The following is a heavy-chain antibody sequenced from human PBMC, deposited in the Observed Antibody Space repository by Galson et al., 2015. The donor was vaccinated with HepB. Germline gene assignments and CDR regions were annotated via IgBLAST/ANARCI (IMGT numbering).Heavy chain of an antibody. Sequence: SVKVSCKASGYTFTSYAMHWVRQAPGQRLEWMGWINAGNGNTKYSQKFQGRVTITRDTSASTAYMELSCLRSEDTAVYYCAGEYCSGGSCPIDYWGQGTLVTVSS. D-gene: IGHD2-15*01. J-gene: IGHJ4*02. V-gene: IGHV1-3*01. CDR2: INAGNGNT. CDR3: AGEYCSGGSCPIDY. CDR1: GYTFTSYA.